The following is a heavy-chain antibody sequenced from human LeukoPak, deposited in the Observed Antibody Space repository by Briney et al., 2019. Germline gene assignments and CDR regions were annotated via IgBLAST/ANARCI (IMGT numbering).Heavy chain of an antibody. CDR3: AKASRYYDFWSGYPDDAFDI. D-gene: IGHD3-3*01. CDR2: IRYDGSNK. V-gene: IGHV3-30*02. J-gene: IGHJ3*02. CDR1: GFTFSSYG. Sequence: PGGSLRLSCAASGFTFSSYGMHWVRQAPGKGLEWVAFIRYDGSNKYYADSVKGRFTISRDNSKNTLYLQMNSLRAEDTAVYYCAKASRYYDFWSGYPDDAFDIWGQGTMVTVSS.